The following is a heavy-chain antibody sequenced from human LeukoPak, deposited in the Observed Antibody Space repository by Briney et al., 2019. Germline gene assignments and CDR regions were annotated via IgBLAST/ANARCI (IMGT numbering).Heavy chain of an antibody. J-gene: IGHJ4*02. CDR2: ISGSGGST. CDR1: GFTFSSYA. D-gene: IGHD5-18*01. Sequence: GGSLRLSCAASGFTFSSYAMSWVRQAPGKGLEWVSAISGSGGSTYYADSVKGRFTISRDNSKNTLYLQMNSLRAEDTAVYYCARKLGGYSYGYSYYFDYWGRGTLVTVSS. V-gene: IGHV3-23*01. CDR3: ARKLGGYSYGYSYYFDY.